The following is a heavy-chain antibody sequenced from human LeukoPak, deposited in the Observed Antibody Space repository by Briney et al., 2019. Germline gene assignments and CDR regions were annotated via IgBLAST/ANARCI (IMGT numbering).Heavy chain of an antibody. D-gene: IGHD3-10*01. CDR3: ASAPRSGYFDY. CDR2: INPSGGST. V-gene: IGHV1-46*01. J-gene: IGHJ4*02. Sequence: ASVKVSCRASGYTFTSYYMHWVRQAPGQGLGWMGIINPSGGSTSYAQKFQGRVTMTRDTSTSTVYMELSSLRSEDTAVYYCASAPRSGYFDYWGQGTLVTVSS. CDR1: GYTFTSYY.